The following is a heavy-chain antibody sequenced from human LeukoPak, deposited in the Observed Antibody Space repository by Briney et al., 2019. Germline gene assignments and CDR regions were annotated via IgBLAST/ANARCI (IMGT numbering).Heavy chain of an antibody. J-gene: IGHJ3*02. V-gene: IGHV1-18*04. Sequence: ASVKVSCKASGYTFTSYGIGWVRQAPGQGPEWMGWISAYNGNTNYAQKFQGGVTMTTDTSTSTAYMELRSLRSDDTAVYYCARDRRYYGSGSYSNGAFDIWGQGTMVTVSS. D-gene: IGHD3-10*01. CDR3: ARDRRYYGSGSYSNGAFDI. CDR2: ISAYNGNT. CDR1: GYTFTSYG.